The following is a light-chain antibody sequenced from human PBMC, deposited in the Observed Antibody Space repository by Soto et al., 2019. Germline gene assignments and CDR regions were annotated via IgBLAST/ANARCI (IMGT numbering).Light chain of an antibody. CDR2: ATS. CDR3: QQCYSLPST. Sequence: DIQVTQSPSSLSASVGDRVTITCRSSQAIFTFLNWYQQKEGKAPRFLIYATSNLQSGVPSRFSGTGSGTEFTLTISSLQTEDFATYFCQQCYSLPSTVGQGTRLDIK. V-gene: IGKV1-39*01. CDR1: QAIFTF. J-gene: IGKJ5*01.